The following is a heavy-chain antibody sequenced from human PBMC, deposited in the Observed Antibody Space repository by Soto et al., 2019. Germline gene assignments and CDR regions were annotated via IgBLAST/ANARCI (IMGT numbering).Heavy chain of an antibody. CDR2: IYYSGST. CDR1: GGSISSYY. CDR3: AREDYEGFDY. D-gene: IGHD4-17*01. Sequence: SETLSLTCTVSGGSISSYYWSWIRQPPGKGLEWIGYIYYSGSTNYNPSLKSRVTISVDTSKNQFSLKLSSVTAADTAVYYCAREDYEGFDYWGQGTLVTVSS. J-gene: IGHJ4*02. V-gene: IGHV4-59*08.